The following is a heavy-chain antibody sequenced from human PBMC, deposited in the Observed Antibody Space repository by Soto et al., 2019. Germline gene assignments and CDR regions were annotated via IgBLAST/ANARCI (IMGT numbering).Heavy chain of an antibody. Sequence: SETLSLTCAVSGGSISSGSYYWGWIRQPPGKGLEWIGSFYYSGSTYYNPSLKSRVTISVDTSKNQFSVRLSSVTAADTAVYYCARHPLYDYTWPTWGQGTLVTVSS. J-gene: IGHJ4*02. D-gene: IGHD3-16*01. CDR1: GGSISSGSYY. V-gene: IGHV4-39*01. CDR3: ARHPLYDYTWPT. CDR2: FYYSGST.